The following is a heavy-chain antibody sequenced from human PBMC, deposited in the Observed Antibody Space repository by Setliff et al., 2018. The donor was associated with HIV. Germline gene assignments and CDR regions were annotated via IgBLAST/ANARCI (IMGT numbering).Heavy chain of an antibody. D-gene: IGHD6-13*01. CDR3: ASEQQLALDY. J-gene: IGHJ4*02. Sequence: SETLSLTCAVYGGSFSGYYWSWIRQPPGKGLEWIGEINHSGSTNYDPSLKSRVTISVDTSKNQFSLNLNSVTAADTAVYYCASEQQLALDYWGQGTLVTVSS. CDR1: GGSFSGYY. CDR2: INHSGST. V-gene: IGHV4-34*01.